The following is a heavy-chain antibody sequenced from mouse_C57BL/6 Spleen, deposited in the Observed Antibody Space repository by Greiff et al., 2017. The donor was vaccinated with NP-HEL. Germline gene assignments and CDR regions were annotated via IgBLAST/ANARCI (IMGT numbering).Heavy chain of an antibody. D-gene: IGHD3-3*01. Sequence: QVQLQQPGAELVKPGASVKLSCKASGYTFTSYWMQWVKQRPGQGLEWIGEIDPSDSYTNYNQKFKGKATLTVDTSSSTAYMQLSSLTSEDSAVYYCARGWDYFDYWGKGTTLTVSS. V-gene: IGHV1-50*01. J-gene: IGHJ2*01. CDR1: GYTFTSYW. CDR3: ARGWDYFDY. CDR2: IDPSDSYT.